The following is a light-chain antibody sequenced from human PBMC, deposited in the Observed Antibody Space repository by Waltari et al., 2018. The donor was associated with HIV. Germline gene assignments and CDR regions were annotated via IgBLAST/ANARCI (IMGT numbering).Light chain of an antibody. V-gene: IGKV2-28*01. CDR3: LQTLQLPRT. J-gene: IGKJ3*01. Sequence: DIVMTQSPVSLPVTPGEPASISCRSSKSLLHSNGKNYLDWYLQKPGQSPQLLIFLGSYRASGVPDRFSGSGSGTDFTLKISKVEAEDVGVYYCLQTLQLPRTFGPGTKVDIK. CDR2: LGS. CDR1: KSLLHSNGKNY.